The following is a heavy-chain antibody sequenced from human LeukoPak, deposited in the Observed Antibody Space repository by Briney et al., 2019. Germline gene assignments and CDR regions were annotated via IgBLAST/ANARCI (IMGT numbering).Heavy chain of an antibody. CDR2: INAKTGGT. Sequence: GAPVQLSCKPSGSTFTGFNIHWGRRPPRQGIEWMGRINAKTGGTDYEQKFQGRVTMTKETSITTAYMELSRMTSNDTAIYYVGKGPPSITAAGNWLGPWGQGGLVTVS. V-gene: IGHV1-2*06. CDR1: GSTFTGFN. D-gene: IGHD6-13*01. CDR3: GKGPPSITAAGNWLGP. J-gene: IGHJ5*01.